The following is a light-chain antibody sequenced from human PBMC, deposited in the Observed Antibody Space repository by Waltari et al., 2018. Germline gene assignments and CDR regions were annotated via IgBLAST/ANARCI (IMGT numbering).Light chain of an antibody. CDR1: QSVRGY. V-gene: IGKV3-11*01. Sequence: ESVLTQSPATLSLSPGERATLSCRASQSVRGYLAWYQQKPGQAPRLLIYDASNRATGIPARFSGSGSGTDFTLTISSLEPEDVAVYYCQQRSNWPLTFGGGTKVEI. CDR3: QQRSNWPLT. CDR2: DAS. J-gene: IGKJ4*01.